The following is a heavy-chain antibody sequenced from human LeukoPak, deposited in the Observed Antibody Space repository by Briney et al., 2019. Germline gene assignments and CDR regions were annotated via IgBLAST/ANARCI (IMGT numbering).Heavy chain of an antibody. J-gene: IGHJ4*02. V-gene: IGHV3-48*01. CDR1: GFTFSSYS. Sequence: GGSLRLSCAASGFTFSSYSMNWVRQAPGKGLEWVSYISSSSSTIYYADSVRGRFTISIDNAKNSLYLQMNSLRAEDTAVYYCARVRFSDYWGQGTLVTVSS. D-gene: IGHD3-3*01. CDR2: ISSSSSTI. CDR3: ARVRFSDY.